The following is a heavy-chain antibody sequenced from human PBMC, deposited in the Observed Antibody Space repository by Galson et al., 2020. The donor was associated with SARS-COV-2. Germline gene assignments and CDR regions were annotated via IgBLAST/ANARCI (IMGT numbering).Heavy chain of an antibody. D-gene: IGHD3-9*01. CDR3: AVTYDLLTGYYDGVDY. CDR2: ISSSGSTT. Sequence: GESLKISCAASGFTFSDYYMSWIRQAPGKGLEWVSYISSSGSTTYYSDSVKGRFVISRDNAQRSLSLQMNSLRAEDTALYYCAVTYDLLTGYYDGVDYWGQGTLVTVSS. J-gene: IGHJ4*02. CDR1: GFTFSDYY. V-gene: IGHV3-11*04.